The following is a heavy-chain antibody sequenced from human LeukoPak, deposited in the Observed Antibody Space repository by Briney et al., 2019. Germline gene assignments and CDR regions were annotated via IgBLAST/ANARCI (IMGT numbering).Heavy chain of an antibody. V-gene: IGHV3-53*01. CDR2: IYSGGST. CDR3: ASPSGVVVTAPDY. Sequence: GGSLRLSCAASGFTVSSNYMSWVRQAPGKGLEWVSVIYSGGSTYYADSVKGRFTISRDNSKNTLYLQMNSLRAEDTAVYYCASPSGVVVTAPDYWGQGTLVTVSS. CDR1: GFTVSSNY. J-gene: IGHJ4*02. D-gene: IGHD2-21*02.